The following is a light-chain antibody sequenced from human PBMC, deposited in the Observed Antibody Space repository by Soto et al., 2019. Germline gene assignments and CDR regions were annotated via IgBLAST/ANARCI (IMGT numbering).Light chain of an antibody. J-gene: IGKJ4*01. V-gene: IGKV3-11*01. CDR2: DTS. Sequence: EIVLTQSPATLSLSPGERATLSCRASQSVSRYLAWYQQKPGQTPRLLIYDTSNRATGIPARFSGSGSGTAFTLTISSLEPEDSAVYYCQQRSKWPLTFGGGTKVEIK. CDR3: QQRSKWPLT. CDR1: QSVSRY.